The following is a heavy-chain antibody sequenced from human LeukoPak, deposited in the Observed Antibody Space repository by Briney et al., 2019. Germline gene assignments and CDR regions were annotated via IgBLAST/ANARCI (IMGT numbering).Heavy chain of an antibody. D-gene: IGHD3-10*01. J-gene: IGHJ4*02. CDR2: IYTDGSVA. V-gene: IGHV3-74*03. Sequence: PGGSLRLSCAGSGFTFSSYWMHWARQAPGKGLVWVSTIYTDGSVAQYADSVKGRFTISRDNAKNTLYLQMNTLRVEDAAVYYCARDLYHGSDEWGQGTLVTVSS. CDR3: ARDLYHGSDE. CDR1: GFTFSSYW.